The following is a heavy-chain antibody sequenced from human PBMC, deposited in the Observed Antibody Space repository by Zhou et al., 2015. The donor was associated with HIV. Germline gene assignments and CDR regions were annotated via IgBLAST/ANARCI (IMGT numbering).Heavy chain of an antibody. Sequence: QVQLLQSGPEVKKPGSSVKVSCKTSAGTFSNYVFTWVRQAPGQGLEYVGGIIPIFDSTNSAQKFQDRVSITADESTSTVYMELRSLTSGDTAVYYCAGDEWTGSSWTDDWGQGTLVTVSS. CDR2: IIPIFDST. J-gene: IGHJ4*02. V-gene: IGHV1-69*12. CDR1: AGTFSNYV. D-gene: IGHD6-13*01. CDR3: AGDEWTGSSWTDD.